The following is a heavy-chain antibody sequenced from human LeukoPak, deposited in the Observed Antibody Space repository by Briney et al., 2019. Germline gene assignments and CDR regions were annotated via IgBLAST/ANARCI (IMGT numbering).Heavy chain of an antibody. J-gene: IGHJ4*02. Sequence: SETLSLTCTVSGGSISSSSYYWGWIRQPPGKGLEWIGSIYYSGSTYYNPSLKSRVTISVDTSKNQFSLKLSSVTAADTAVYYCARGATKVQWPHDYWGQGTLVTVSS. V-gene: IGHV4-39*01. D-gene: IGHD6-19*01. CDR1: GGSISSSSYY. CDR3: ARGATKVQWPHDY. CDR2: IYYSGST.